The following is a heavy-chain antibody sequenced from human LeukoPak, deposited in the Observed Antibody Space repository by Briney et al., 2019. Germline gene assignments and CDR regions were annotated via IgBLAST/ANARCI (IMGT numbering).Heavy chain of an antibody. CDR2: IYYSGST. CDR3: ARSSTSETYGMDV. CDR1: GGSISSGDNY. V-gene: IGHV4-30-4*01. D-gene: IGHD2-2*01. Sequence: SETLSLTCTVSGGSISSGDNYWSWIRQPPGKGLEWIGYIYYSGSTYYNPSLKSRVTISVDTSKNQFSLKLSSVTAADTAVYYCARSSTSETYGMDVWGQGTTVTVSS. J-gene: IGHJ6*02.